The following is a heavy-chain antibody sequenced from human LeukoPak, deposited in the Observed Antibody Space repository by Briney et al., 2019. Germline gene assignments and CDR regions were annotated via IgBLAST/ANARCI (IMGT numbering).Heavy chain of an antibody. CDR3: AKDLVTGTII. CDR1: GFTFSRYA. D-gene: IGHD1-7*01. Sequence: GGSLRLSCAASGFTFSRYAMHWVRQAPGKGLEWVAVISYDGRNKYYADSVKGRFTISRDNSKNTLFLQMNSLRAEDTAVYYCAKDLVTGTIIWGQGTLVTVSS. V-gene: IGHV3-33*06. CDR2: ISYDGRNK. J-gene: IGHJ4*02.